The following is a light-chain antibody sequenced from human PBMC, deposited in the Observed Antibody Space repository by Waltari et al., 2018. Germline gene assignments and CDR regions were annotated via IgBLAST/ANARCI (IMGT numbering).Light chain of an antibody. CDR1: QNINSW. CDR2: DAS. V-gene: IGKV1-5*01. Sequence: DIQMTQSPSTLSASVGDRVTITCRASQNINSWLAWYQQKPGKATKVLIFDASSLESGVPSRFSGSGSGTEFTLTISSLQPDDVATYYCQHYNSYWTFGQGTKVEIK. J-gene: IGKJ1*01. CDR3: QHYNSYWT.